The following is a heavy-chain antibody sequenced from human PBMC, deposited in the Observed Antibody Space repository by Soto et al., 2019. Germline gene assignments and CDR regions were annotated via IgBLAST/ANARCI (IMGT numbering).Heavy chain of an antibody. CDR1: GGSFSGYY. CDR3: ARGLVPYYYDSSGYYLIDAFDI. D-gene: IGHD3-22*01. Sequence: SETLSLTCAVYGGSFSGYYWTWIRQPPGTGLEWIGEINHSGSTNYNPSLKSRVTISVDTSKNQFSLKLTSVTAADTAVYYCARGLVPYYYDSSGYYLIDAFDIWGQGTMVT. CDR2: INHSGST. J-gene: IGHJ3*02. V-gene: IGHV4-34*01.